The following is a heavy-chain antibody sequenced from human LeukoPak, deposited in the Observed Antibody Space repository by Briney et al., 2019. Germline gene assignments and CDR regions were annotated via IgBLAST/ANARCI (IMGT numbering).Heavy chain of an antibody. CDR2: MNVKTGAT. CDR1: GHTFTDYY. D-gene: IGHD1-26*01. Sequence: ASVTVSCKASGHTFTDYYIHWVRQAPGHGLEWLGWMNVKTGATSSAQRFPGRFTMTRDTSIGTASMEFSSLTSDDTAVYYCARQSGTYWGLDYWGQGTLVTVSS. V-gene: IGHV1-2*02. J-gene: IGHJ4*02. CDR3: ARQSGTYWGLDY.